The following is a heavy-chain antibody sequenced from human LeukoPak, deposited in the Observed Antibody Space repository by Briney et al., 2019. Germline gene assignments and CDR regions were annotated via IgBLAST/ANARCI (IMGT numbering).Heavy chain of an antibody. CDR2: IYYSGST. J-gene: IGHJ3*02. CDR1: GGSISSSSYY. CDR3: ARQGIVVVIEDAFDI. V-gene: IGHV4-39*07. D-gene: IGHD3-22*01. Sequence: SETLSLTCTVSGGSISSSSYYWGWIRQPPGKGLEWIGSIYYSGSTYYNPSLKSRVTISVDTSKNQFSLKLSSVTAADTAVYYCARQGIVVVIEDAFDIWGQGTMVTVSS.